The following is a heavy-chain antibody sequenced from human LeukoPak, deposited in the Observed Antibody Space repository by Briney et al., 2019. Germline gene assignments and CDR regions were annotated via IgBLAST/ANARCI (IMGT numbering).Heavy chain of an antibody. J-gene: IGHJ3*02. V-gene: IGHV3-21*05. Sequence: GGSLRLSCAASGFTFSSYSLNWVRQAPGKGLEWVSYIGTSSSYTYYADSVKGRFTNSRDNAKNSLFLQVNGLRAEDTAVYYCARDHNYAFDIWGQGTVVTVSS. CDR1: GFTFSSYS. CDR2: IGTSSSYT. CDR3: ARDHNYAFDI.